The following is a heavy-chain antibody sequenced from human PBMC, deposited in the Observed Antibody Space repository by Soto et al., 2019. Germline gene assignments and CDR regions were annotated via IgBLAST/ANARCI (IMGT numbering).Heavy chain of an antibody. V-gene: IGHV4-4*02. CDR2: IYDSGTT. Sequence: QMQLQESGPGMVKPSGTLSLTCAVSGGSISNKNNWWSWARQPPGKALEWIGEIYDSGTTNYNPTLTRPVTISVDKSQNPSSLNLRSIAAADTAVYYCARGTFQGPSYNSAWYKFPFDPWGQGTLVTVSS. CDR3: ARGTFQGPSYNSAWYKFPFDP. D-gene: IGHD6-19*01. CDR1: GGSISNKNNW. J-gene: IGHJ5*02.